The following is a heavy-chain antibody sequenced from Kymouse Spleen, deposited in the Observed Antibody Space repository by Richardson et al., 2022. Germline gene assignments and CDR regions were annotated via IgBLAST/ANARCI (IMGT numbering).Heavy chain of an antibody. J-gene: IGHJ4*02. CDR3: ARGHTMVRGVIFDY. CDR1: GGSFSGYY. D-gene: IGHD3-10*01. V-gene: IGHV4-34*01. Sequence: QVQLQQWGAGLLKPSETLSLTCAVYGGSFSGYYWSWIRQPPGKGLEWIGEINHSGSTNYNPSLKSRVTISVDTSKNQFSLKLSSVTAADTAVYYCARGHTMVRGVIFDYWGQGTLVTVSS. CDR2: INHSGST.